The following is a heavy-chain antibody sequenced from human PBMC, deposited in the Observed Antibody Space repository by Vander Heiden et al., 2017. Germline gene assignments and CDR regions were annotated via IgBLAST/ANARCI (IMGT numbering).Heavy chain of an antibody. D-gene: IGHD6-19*01. CDR3: ARGISSSGWYLDWFDP. CDR2: IYYSGST. CDR1: GGSISSYS. J-gene: IGHJ5*02. Sequence: QVQLQESGPGLVKPSETLSLTCTVSGGSISSYSWSWIRQPPGKGLEWIWYIYYSGSTNYNPSLKSRVTISVDTSKNQFSLKLSSVTAADTAVYYCARGISSSGWYLDWFDPWGQGTLVTVSS. V-gene: IGHV4-59*01.